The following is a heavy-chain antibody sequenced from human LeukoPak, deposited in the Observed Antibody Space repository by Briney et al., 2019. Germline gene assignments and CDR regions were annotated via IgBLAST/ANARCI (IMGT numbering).Heavy chain of an antibody. CDR3: ARDKGTSYLSSFAY. J-gene: IGHJ4*02. CDR1: RFTFSSYG. CDR2: IQYDGSNE. Sequence: GGSLRLSCAASRFTFSSYGMHWVRQAPGKGLEWVAYIQYDGSNEQYADSVKGRFSISRDSSKNILYLQMNSLRAEDTAVYYCARDKGTSYLSSFAYWGQGTLVTVSS. V-gene: IGHV3-30*02. D-gene: IGHD6-6*01.